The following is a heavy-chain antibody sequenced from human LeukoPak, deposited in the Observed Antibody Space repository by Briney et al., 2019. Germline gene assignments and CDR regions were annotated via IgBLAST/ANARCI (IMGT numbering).Heavy chain of an antibody. CDR3: ARDDGGAFDI. Sequence: SETLSLTCTVSGDSISSSSYYWGWIRQPPGKGLEWIGSIYYSGSTSYNPSLKSRVTISIDTSKNQFSLKLSSVTAADTAVYYCARDDGGAFDIWGQGTMVTVSS. CDR1: GDSISSSSYY. J-gene: IGHJ3*02. V-gene: IGHV4-39*07. CDR2: IYYSGST.